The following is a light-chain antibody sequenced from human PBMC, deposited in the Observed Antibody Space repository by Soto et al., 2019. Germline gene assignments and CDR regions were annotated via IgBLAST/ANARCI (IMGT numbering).Light chain of an antibody. CDR1: QSVGSTY. J-gene: IGKJ5*01. CDR3: QLYGSSIT. CDR2: GAS. Sequence: EIVLTQSPGTLSLSPGERATLSCRASQSVGSTYLAWYQQKPGQTPRLLIYGASSRATGIPDRFSGSGSGTDFTFTISRLEPEDFAVYYCQLYGSSITFGQGTRLEIK. V-gene: IGKV3-20*01.